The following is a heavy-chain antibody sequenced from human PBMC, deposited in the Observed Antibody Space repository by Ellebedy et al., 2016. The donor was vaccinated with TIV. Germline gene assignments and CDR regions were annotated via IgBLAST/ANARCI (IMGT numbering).Heavy chain of an antibody. V-gene: IGHV3-15*01. D-gene: IGHD3-3*01. CDR1: GFTFSKAW. J-gene: IGHJ6*03. Sequence: GESLKISXEASGFTFSKAWMSWVRQAPGKGLEWVGRIKSKSDGGTADYAAPVKGRFTMSRDDLKNMVYLEMNSLKTEDTAVYYCTADKEWLFVQYEYYYMDVWGKGATVTVSS. CDR2: IKSKSDGGTA. CDR3: TADKEWLFVQYEYYYMDV.